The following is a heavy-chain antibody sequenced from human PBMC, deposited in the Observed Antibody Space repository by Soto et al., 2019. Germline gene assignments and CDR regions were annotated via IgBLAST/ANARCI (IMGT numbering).Heavy chain of an antibody. V-gene: IGHV4-34*01. Sequence: SETLSLTCAVYGGSFSGYYWSWIRQPPGKGLEWIGEINHSGSTNYNPSLKSRVTISVDTSKNQFSLKLSSVTAADTAVYYCATTSWNYEAYYYYYMDVWGKGTTVTVSS. J-gene: IGHJ6*03. CDR2: INHSGST. CDR1: GGSFSGYY. D-gene: IGHD1-7*01. CDR3: ATTSWNYEAYYYYYMDV.